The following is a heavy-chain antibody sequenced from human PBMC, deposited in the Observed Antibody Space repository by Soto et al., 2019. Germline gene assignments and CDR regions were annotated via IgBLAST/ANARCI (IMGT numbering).Heavy chain of an antibody. J-gene: IGHJ4*02. CDR2: ISYDGSNK. Sequence: GGSLRLSCAASGFTFSSYGMHWVRQAPGKGLEWVAVISYDGSNKYYADSVKGRFTISRDNSKNTLYLQMNSLRAEDTAVYYCAKDGGWEDRPYYDFWSGYYRSRGFGGYWGQGTLVTVSS. CDR1: GFTFSSYG. CDR3: AKDGGWEDRPYYDFWSGYYRSRGFGGY. D-gene: IGHD3-3*01. V-gene: IGHV3-30*18.